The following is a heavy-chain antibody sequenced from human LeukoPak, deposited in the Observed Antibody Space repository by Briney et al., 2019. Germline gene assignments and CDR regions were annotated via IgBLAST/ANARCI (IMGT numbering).Heavy chain of an antibody. V-gene: IGHV4-30-2*01. D-gene: IGHD3-3*01. Sequence: SETLSLTCAVSGGSISSGGYSWSWIRPPPGKGLEWIGYIYHSGSTYYHPSLKSRVTISVDRSKNQFSLKLSSVTAADTAVYYCARVFNWFDPWGQGTLVTVSS. CDR1: GGSISSGGYS. J-gene: IGHJ5*02. CDR2: IYHSGST. CDR3: ARVFNWFDP.